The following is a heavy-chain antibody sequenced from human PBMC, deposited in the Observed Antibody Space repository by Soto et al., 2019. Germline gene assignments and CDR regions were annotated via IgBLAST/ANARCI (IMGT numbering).Heavy chain of an antibody. CDR2: TRHDGSNT. CDR3: ARDGVGTTTYFGYFDY. CDR1: GFTFSGYG. D-gene: IGHD1-26*01. Sequence: QVQLVESGGGVVQPGRSLRLSCAASGFTFSGYGMHWVRQAPGKGLEWVAVTRHDGSNTYYADSVRGRFTISRDNSNKMLHLQMNSLRAEDTAVYYCARDGVGTTTYFGYFDYWGQGTLVTVSS. V-gene: IGHV3-33*01. J-gene: IGHJ4*02.